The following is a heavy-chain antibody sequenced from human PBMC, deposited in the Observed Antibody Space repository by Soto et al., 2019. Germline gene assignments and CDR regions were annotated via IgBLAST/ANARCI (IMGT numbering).Heavy chain of an antibody. CDR1: GYSFTSYW. Sequence: GESLKISCKGSGYSFTSYWIGWVRQMPGKGLEWMGIIYPGDSDTRYSPSFQGQVTISADKSISTAYLQWSSLKASDTSMYYCASTSIAAAGKDYNWFDPWGQGTLVTVSS. J-gene: IGHJ5*02. CDR2: IYPGDSDT. D-gene: IGHD6-13*01. CDR3: ASTSIAAAGKDYNWFDP. V-gene: IGHV5-51*01.